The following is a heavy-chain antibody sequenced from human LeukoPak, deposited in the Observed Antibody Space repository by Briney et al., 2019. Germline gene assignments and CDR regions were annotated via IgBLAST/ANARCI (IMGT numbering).Heavy chain of an antibody. V-gene: IGHV3-23*01. D-gene: IGHD6-6*01. Sequence: GGSLRLSCAASGFTFSSYAMSWGRQAPGKGLEWVSAISGSGRSTYYADSVKGRFTISRANSKTTLYLKMNSVRAEHTAVYYCAKAPPEFDGSSDYYYYGMDVWGQGTTVTVSS. CDR1: GFTFSSYA. J-gene: IGHJ6*02. CDR3: AKAPPEFDGSSDYYYYGMDV. CDR2: ISGSGRST.